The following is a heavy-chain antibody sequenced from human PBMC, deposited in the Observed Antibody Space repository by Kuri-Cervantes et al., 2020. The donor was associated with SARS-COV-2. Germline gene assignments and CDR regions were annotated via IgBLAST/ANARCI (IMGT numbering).Heavy chain of an antibody. Sequence: GGSLRLSCAASGFTFSGHWIHWVRQAPGKGLEWVANIKQDGSEKYYVDSVKGRFTISRDNAKDSLYLQMNSLRAEDTAVYYCARDLRYSSSDGMDVWGQGTTVTVSS. CDR2: IKQDGSEK. CDR1: GFTFSGHW. D-gene: IGHD6-6*01. J-gene: IGHJ6*02. V-gene: IGHV3-7*01. CDR3: ARDLRYSSSDGMDV.